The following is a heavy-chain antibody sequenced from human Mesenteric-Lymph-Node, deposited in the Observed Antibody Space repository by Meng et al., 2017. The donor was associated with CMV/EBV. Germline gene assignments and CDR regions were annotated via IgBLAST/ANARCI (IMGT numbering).Heavy chain of an antibody. CDR1: GFSVSSNY. V-gene: IGHV3-7*01. Sequence: GESLKISCAASGFSVSSNYMSWVRQAPGKGLEWVANIKQDGSEKYYVDSVKGRFTISRDNAKNSLYLQMNSLRAEDTAVYYCAKASSLYSSSSAGFCDYWGQGTLVTVSS. J-gene: IGHJ4*02. CDR2: IKQDGSEK. D-gene: IGHD6-6*01. CDR3: AKASSLYSSSSAGFCDY.